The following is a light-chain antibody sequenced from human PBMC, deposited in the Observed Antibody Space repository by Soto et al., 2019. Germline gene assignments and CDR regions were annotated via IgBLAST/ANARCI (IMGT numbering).Light chain of an antibody. CDR3: QQYNNWPPGT. V-gene: IGKV3-15*01. Sequence: EIVMTQSPATLSVSPGERATLSCRASQSVNSNLAWYQQKPGQAPRLLIYGASTRATGIPARFSGSGSGTEFNLTISSLQSEDFAVYYCQQYNNWPPGTFGQGTKVEIK. J-gene: IGKJ1*01. CDR2: GAS. CDR1: QSVNSN.